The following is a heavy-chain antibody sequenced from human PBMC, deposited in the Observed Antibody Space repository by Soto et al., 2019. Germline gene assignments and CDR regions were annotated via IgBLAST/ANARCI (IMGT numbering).Heavy chain of an antibody. Sequence: GASVKVSCKASGYTFTSYAMHWVRQAPGQRFEWMGWINAGNGNTKYSQKFQGRVTITRDTSASTAYMELSSLRSEDTAVYYCARDLNYDILTGSYGGPDYWGQGTLVTVSS. CDR2: INAGNGNT. CDR1: GYTFTSYA. D-gene: IGHD3-9*01. CDR3: ARDLNYDILTGSYGGPDY. V-gene: IGHV1-3*01. J-gene: IGHJ4*02.